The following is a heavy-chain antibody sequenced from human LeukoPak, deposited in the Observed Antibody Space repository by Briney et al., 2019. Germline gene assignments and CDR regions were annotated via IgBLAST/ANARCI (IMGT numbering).Heavy chain of an antibody. V-gene: IGHV4-39*07. CDR2: INHSGST. CDR1: GGSISSSSYY. D-gene: IGHD3-3*01. CDR3: AREIYEDGITIFGVVIRPAYYFDY. Sequence: PSETLSLTCTVSGGSISSSSYYWGWIRQPPGKGLEWIGEINHSGSTNYNPSLKSRVTISVDTSKNQFSLKLSSVTAADTAVYYCAREIYEDGITIFGVVIRPAYYFDYWGQGTLVTVYS. J-gene: IGHJ4*02.